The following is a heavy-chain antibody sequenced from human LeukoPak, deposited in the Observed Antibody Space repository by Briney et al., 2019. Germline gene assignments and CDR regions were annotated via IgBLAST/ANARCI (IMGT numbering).Heavy chain of an antibody. CDR1: GYTFTSYY. CDR3: ARDGVFMVRAGRMDV. V-gene: IGHV1-46*01. D-gene: IGHD3-10*01. Sequence: GASVKVSCKASGYTFTSYYMHWVRQAPGQGLEWMGIINPSGGSTSYAQKFQGRVTMTTDTSTSTAYMELRSLRSDDTAVYYCARDGVFMVRAGRMDVWGQGTTVTVSS. J-gene: IGHJ6*02. CDR2: INPSGGST.